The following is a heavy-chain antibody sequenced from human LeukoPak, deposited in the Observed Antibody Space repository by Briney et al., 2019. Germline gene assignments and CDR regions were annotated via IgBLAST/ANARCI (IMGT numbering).Heavy chain of an antibody. CDR3: AKDILSGTFDY. J-gene: IGHJ4*02. V-gene: IGHV3-23*01. D-gene: IGHD1-26*01. Sequence: GGSLRLSCAASGITFSSYGMSWVRQAPGKGLEWVSSISSTGGTTYYADSVKGRFTISRDNSKNTLYLQMNSLRAEDTAVYYCAKDILSGTFDYWGQGTLVTVSS. CDR2: ISSTGGTT. CDR1: GITFSSYG.